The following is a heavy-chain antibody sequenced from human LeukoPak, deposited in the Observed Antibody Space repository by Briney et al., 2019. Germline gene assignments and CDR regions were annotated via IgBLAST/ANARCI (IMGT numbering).Heavy chain of an antibody. CDR1: GYTFTSYG. J-gene: IGHJ4*02. D-gene: IGHD3-22*01. V-gene: IGHV1-18*01. CDR2: ISAYNGNT. CDR3: ARDLWAYYYDSSGSQRY. Sequence: AASVKVSCKASGYTFTSYGISWVRQAPGQGLEWMGWISAYNGNTNYAQKLQGRVTMTIDTSTSTAYMELRSLRSDDTAVYYCARDLWAYYYDSSGSQRYWGQGTLVTVSS.